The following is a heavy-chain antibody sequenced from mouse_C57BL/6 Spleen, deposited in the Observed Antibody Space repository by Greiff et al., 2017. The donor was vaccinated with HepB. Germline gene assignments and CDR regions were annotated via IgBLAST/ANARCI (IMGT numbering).Heavy chain of an antibody. CDR3: ANQLGRDYFDY. J-gene: IGHJ2*01. Sequence: QVQLKQSGPELVKPGASVKISCKASGYAFSSSWMNWVKQRPGKGLEWIGRIYPGDGDTNYNGKFKGKATLTADKSSSTAYMQLSSLTSEDSAVYFCANQLGRDYFDYWGQGTTLTVSS. CDR2: IYPGDGDT. CDR1: GYAFSSSW. V-gene: IGHV1-82*01. D-gene: IGHD4-1*02.